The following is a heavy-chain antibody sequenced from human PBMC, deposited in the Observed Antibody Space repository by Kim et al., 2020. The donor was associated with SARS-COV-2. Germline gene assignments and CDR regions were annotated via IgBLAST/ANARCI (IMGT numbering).Heavy chain of an antibody. CDR1: GFTFSSQG. D-gene: IGHD2-15*01. V-gene: IGHV3-74*01. CDR2: INTNGRTT. J-gene: IGHJ3*01. Sequence: GGSLRLSCAASGFTFSSQGMHWVRQAPGKGLVWVSRINTNGRTTNYADSVKGRFTISRDNAKNTLYLQMNSLRAEDTAVYYCVRAYCSGSSCYYAFDLWGQGTMVTVSS. CDR3: VRAYCSGSSCYYAFDL.